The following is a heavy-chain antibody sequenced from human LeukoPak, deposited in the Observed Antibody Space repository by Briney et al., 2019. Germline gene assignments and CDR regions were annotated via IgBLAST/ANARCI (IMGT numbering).Heavy chain of an antibody. D-gene: IGHD2-15*01. V-gene: IGHV3-33*01. Sequence: GGSLRLSCAASGFTFSSYGMHWVRQAPGKGLEWVAGIWYDGSNKYYADSVKGRFTISRDNSKNTLYLQMNSLRAEDTAVYYCARDAYCSGGSCYSDFDYWGQGTLVTVSS. J-gene: IGHJ4*02. CDR2: IWYDGSNK. CDR1: GFTFSSYG. CDR3: ARDAYCSGGSCYSDFDY.